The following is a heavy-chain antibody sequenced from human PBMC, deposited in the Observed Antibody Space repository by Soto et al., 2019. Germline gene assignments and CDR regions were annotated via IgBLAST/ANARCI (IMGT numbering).Heavy chain of an antibody. D-gene: IGHD6-13*01. V-gene: IGHV4-39*07. J-gene: IGHJ5*02. CDR1: GGSITSRSYY. Sequence: SETLSLTCPVSGGSITSRSYYWGWIRQPPGKGLEWIGSVYSSGITYYNPSLKSRVTISVDTSKNQFSLKLSSVTAADTAVYYCARVRGWRAAAANWFDPWGQGTLVTVSS. CDR3: ARVRGWRAAAANWFDP. CDR2: VYSSGIT.